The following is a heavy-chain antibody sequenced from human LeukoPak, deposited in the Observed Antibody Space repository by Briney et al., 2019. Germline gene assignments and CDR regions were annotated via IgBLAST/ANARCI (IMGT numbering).Heavy chain of an antibody. CDR3: ARGGNWNYGDYFDY. Sequence: GASVKVSCKASGGTFSSYAISWVRQAPGQGLEWMGGIIPIFGTANYAQKFQGRVTITTDESASTAYMELSSLRSEDTAVYYCARGGNWNYGDYFDYWGQGTLVTVSS. J-gene: IGHJ4*02. CDR1: GGTFSSYA. D-gene: IGHD1-7*01. CDR2: IIPIFGTA. V-gene: IGHV1-69*05.